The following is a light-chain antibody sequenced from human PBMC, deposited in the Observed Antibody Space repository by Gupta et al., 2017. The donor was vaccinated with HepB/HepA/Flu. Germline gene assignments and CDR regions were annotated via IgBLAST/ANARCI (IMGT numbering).Light chain of an antibody. Sequence: SYELPQPLSVSVALGPTARITCGGNNIGHKNVHWFQQKPGQAPVLVIYRDSNRPSGIPERFSGSNSGNTATLTISGAQAGDEADYYCQVWDSNTEVFGAGTKVTVL. CDR1: NIGHKN. J-gene: IGLJ1*01. CDR3: QVWDSNTEV. CDR2: RDS. V-gene: IGLV3-9*01.